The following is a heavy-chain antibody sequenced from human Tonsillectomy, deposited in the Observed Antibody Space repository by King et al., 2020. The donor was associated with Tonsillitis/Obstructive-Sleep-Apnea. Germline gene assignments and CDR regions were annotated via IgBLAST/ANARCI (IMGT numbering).Heavy chain of an antibody. CDR1: GFTFSSYG. CDR2: ISYDGSNK. D-gene: IGHD2-2*01. Sequence: VQLVESGGGVVQPGRSLRLSCAASGFTFSSYGMHWVRQAPGKGLEWVAVISYDGSNKYYADSVKGRFTISRDNSKNTLYLQMNSLRAEDTAVYYCAKDWRLRGQLLEAFDYWGQGTLVTVSS. J-gene: IGHJ4*02. V-gene: IGHV3-30*18. CDR3: AKDWRLRGQLLEAFDY.